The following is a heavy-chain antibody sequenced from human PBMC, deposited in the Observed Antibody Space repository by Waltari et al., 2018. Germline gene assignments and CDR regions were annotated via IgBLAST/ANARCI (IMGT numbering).Heavy chain of an antibody. CDR3: ARDGGDYGYGGIDY. V-gene: IGHV4-31*03. D-gene: IGHD4-17*01. CDR2: IYYSGST. CDR1: GGSISSGGYY. Sequence: QVQLQESGPGLVKPSQTLSLTCTVSGGSISSGGYYWSWIRQHPGKGLEWIGYIYYSGSTYYNPFLKSRVTISVDTSKNQFSLKLSSVTAADTAVYYCARDGGDYGYGGIDYWGQGTLVTVSS. J-gene: IGHJ4*02.